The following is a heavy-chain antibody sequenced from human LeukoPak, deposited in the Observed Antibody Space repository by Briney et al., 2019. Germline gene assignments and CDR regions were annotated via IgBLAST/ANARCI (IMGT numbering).Heavy chain of an antibody. Sequence: GASVKVSCKASGYTFTGYYMHWVRQAPGQGLEWMGWINPNSGGTNYAQKFQGRVTMTRDTSISTAYMELSRLRSDDTAVYYCARDPLSSGYLVGDYYYGMDVWGQGTTVTVSS. CDR2: INPNSGGT. CDR3: ARDPLSSGYLVGDYYYGMDV. V-gene: IGHV1-2*02. D-gene: IGHD3-22*01. CDR1: GYTFTGYY. J-gene: IGHJ6*02.